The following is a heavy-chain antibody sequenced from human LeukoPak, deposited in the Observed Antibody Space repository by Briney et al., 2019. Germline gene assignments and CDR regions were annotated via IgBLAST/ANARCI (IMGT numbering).Heavy chain of an antibody. CDR2: ISGSGGST. CDR1: GFTFSNYA. CDR3: ARVGEGAAKD. Sequence: GGSLRLSCAASGFTFSNYAMSWVRQAPGKGLEWVSAISGSGGSTYYADSVKGRFAISRDNSKSTLYLQMNSLRAEDTAVYYCARVGEGAAKDWGQGTLVTVSS. J-gene: IGHJ4*02. D-gene: IGHD1-26*01. V-gene: IGHV3-23*01.